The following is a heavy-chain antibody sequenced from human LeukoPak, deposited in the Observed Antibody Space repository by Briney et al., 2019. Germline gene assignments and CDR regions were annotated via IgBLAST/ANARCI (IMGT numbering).Heavy chain of an antibody. V-gene: IGHV5-51*01. J-gene: IGHJ4*02. CDR2: IYPGDSDI. CDR1: GYRFTNYW. Sequence: GESLKISCKASGYRFTNYWIAWVRQMPGNGLELMGSIYPGDSDIRYSPSFQGQVTISADKSFTTAYLQWRSLKAPDTATYYCARQGVYYSDSSAFYHWGQGTRVTVSS. D-gene: IGHD3-22*01. CDR3: ARQGVYYSDSSAFYH.